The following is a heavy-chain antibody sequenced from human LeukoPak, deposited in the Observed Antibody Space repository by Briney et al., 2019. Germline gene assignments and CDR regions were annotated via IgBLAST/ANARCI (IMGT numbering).Heavy chain of an antibody. Sequence: GGSLRLSCAASGFTFSSYSMNWVRQAPGKGLELVSSISSSSSYIYYADSVKGRFTISRDNAKNSLYLQMNSLRAEDTAVYYCARVATAKYYYDSSGLYPGYWGQGTLVTVSS. CDR2: ISSSSSYI. CDR1: GFTFSSYS. J-gene: IGHJ4*02. CDR3: ARVATAKYYYDSSGLYPGY. D-gene: IGHD3-22*01. V-gene: IGHV3-21*01.